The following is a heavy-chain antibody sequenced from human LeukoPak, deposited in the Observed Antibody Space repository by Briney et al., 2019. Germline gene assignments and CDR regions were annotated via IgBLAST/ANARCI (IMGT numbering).Heavy chain of an antibody. J-gene: IGHJ4*01. Sequence: KPSETLSLTCAVSGGSITRGSYYWTWIRQPAGKALEWIGHVFTSGNTNYNPSLKGRVTISIETSKSQFSLNLNSVTAADTAVYYCARGTGSLFYWGHGIPVTVSS. CDR1: GGSITRGSYY. V-gene: IGHV4-61*09. CDR2: VFTSGNT. CDR3: ARGTGSLFY. D-gene: IGHD3-10*01.